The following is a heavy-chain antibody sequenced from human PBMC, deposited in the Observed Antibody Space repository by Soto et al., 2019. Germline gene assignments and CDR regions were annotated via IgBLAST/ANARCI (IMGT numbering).Heavy chain of an antibody. Sequence: EVQLLESGGGLVQPGESLRLSCAFSGFIFGNYMMTWVRQAPGNGLKWVSTIRDGGESTYYADSVKGRFTISRDNSKNTLYLQMDSLGVEDTAVYYCAPHVHCSGGSCHYDAFDIRGQGTMVTVSS. V-gene: IGHV3-23*01. CDR3: APHVHCSGGSCHYDAFDI. CDR2: IRDGGEST. J-gene: IGHJ3*02. D-gene: IGHD2-15*01. CDR1: GFIFGNYM.